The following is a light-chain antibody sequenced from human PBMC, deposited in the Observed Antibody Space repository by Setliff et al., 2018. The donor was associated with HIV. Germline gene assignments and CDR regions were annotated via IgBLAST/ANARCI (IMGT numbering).Light chain of an antibody. V-gene: IGLV2-23*01. J-gene: IGLJ1*01. CDR2: EGS. CDR3: CSYTFRTTYV. CDR1: SSDVGGYNL. Sequence: QSVLTQPASVSGSPGQSITISCTGTSSDVGGYNLVSWYQQYPGKAPKLIIYEGSKRPSGISNRFSGSKSGNTASLTISGLQADDEASYYCCSYTFRTTYVSGTGTKVTVL.